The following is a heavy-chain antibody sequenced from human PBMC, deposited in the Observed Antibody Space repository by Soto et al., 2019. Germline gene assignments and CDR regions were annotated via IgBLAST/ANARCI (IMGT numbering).Heavy chain of an antibody. CDR2: IDPSDSYT. J-gene: IGHJ4*02. CDR1: GYSFTSYW. V-gene: IGHV5-10-1*01. D-gene: IGHD6-19*01. Sequence: PGESLKISCKGSGYSFTSYWISWVRQMPGKGLEWMGRIDPSDSYTNYSPSFQGHVTISADKSISTAYLQWSSLKASDTAMYYCARMPRGSSNGWYFDYWGQGTLVTVSS. CDR3: ARMPRGSSNGWYFDY.